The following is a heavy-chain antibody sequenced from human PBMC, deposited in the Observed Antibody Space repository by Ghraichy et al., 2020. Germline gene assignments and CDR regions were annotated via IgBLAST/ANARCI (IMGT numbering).Heavy chain of an antibody. Sequence: SETLSLTCTVSGYSISSGYYWGWIRQPPGKGLEWIGSIYHSGSTYYNPSLKSRVTISVDTSKNQFSLKLSSVTAADTAVYYCARETSGSYHIDYWGQGTLVTVSS. J-gene: IGHJ4*02. CDR1: GYSISSGYY. CDR3: ARETSGSYHIDY. CDR2: IYHSGST. D-gene: IGHD1-26*01. V-gene: IGHV4-38-2*02.